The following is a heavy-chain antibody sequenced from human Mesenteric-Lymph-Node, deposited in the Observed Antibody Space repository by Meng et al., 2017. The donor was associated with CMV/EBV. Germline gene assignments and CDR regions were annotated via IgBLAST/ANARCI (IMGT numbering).Heavy chain of an antibody. V-gene: IGHV3-9*01. CDR1: GFTFDDYA. J-gene: IGHJ3*02. CDR3: ARDDPSTHGWAGAFDI. Sequence: SLKISCAASGFTFDDYAMHWVRQAPGKGLEWVSGISWNSGSIGYADSVKGRFTVSRDNIKNSLYLQMDTLGPEDTAVYYCARDDPSTHGWAGAFDIWGQGTVVTVSS. CDR2: ISWNSGSI. D-gene: IGHD3-16*01.